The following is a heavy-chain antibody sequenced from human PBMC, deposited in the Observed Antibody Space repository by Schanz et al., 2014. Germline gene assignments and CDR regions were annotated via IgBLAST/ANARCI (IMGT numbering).Heavy chain of an antibody. J-gene: IGHJ4*02. D-gene: IGHD6-19*01. Sequence: EVKLVESGGGAVRPGGSLRLSCAASGFTLSSYWMHWVRQVPGKGLEWISCTNGDGTNAKYADAVKGRFTISRDSAKNSLYLRMSSRRAEDTAGDCCAIIGVMVAVAGTRADYWGQGTLVTVSS. CDR2: TNGDGTNA. V-gene: IGHV3-74*01. CDR3: AIIGVMVAVAGTRADY. CDR1: GFTLSSYW.